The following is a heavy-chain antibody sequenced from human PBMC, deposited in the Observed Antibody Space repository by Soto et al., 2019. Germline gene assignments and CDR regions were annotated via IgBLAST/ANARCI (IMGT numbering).Heavy chain of an antibody. CDR2: ISAYNGNT. Sequence: ASVKVSCKASGGTFSSYAISWVRQAPGQGLEWMGWISAYNGNTNYAQKLQGRVTMTTDTSTSTAYMELRSLRSDDTAVYYCARIMTTLIRFDPWGQGTLVTVSS. J-gene: IGHJ5*02. V-gene: IGHV1-18*01. D-gene: IGHD3-16*01. CDR1: GGTFSSYA. CDR3: ARIMTTLIRFDP.